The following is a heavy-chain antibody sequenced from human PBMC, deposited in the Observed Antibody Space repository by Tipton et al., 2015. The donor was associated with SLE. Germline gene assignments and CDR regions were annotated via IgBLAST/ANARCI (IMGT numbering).Heavy chain of an antibody. D-gene: IGHD3-22*01. CDR3: ARTMSSYYYDSSGYYPDYYYYGMDV. V-gene: IGHV1-18*01. CDR1: GYTFTSYG. CDR2: ISAYNGNT. J-gene: IGHJ6*02. Sequence: VQLVQSGAEVKKPGASVKVSCKASGYTFTSYGISWVRQAPGQGLEWMGWISAYNGNTNYAQKHQGRVTMTTDTSTSTAYMELRSLISDDTAVYYCARTMSSYYYDSSGYYPDYYYYGMDVWGQGTTVTVSS.